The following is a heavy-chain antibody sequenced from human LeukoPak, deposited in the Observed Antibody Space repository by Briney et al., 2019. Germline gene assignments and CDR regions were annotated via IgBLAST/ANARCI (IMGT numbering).Heavy chain of an antibody. CDR1: GDSISSDIW. CDR3: SRRGDYRLHY. Sequence: SETLSLTCAVSGDSISSDIWWNWVRQPPGKGLEWIGEIHHSGGINYNPSLKSRVTISLDKSKNQFSLELNSVTAADTALYYCSRRGDYRLHYWGQGTLVTVSS. J-gene: IGHJ4*02. D-gene: IGHD3-10*01. CDR2: IHHSGGI. V-gene: IGHV4-4*02.